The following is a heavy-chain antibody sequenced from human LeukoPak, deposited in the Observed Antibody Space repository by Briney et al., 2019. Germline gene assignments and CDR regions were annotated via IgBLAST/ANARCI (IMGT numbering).Heavy chain of an antibody. V-gene: IGHV3-21*01. CDR1: GFTFSSYA. Sequence: GGSLRLSCAASGFTFSSYAMSWVRQAPGKGLEWVSSITSIGTYIYYADSVKGRFTISRDNANNSLYLQMDSLRAEDAAVYYCAREGQFSFDYWGQGTLVTVSS. J-gene: IGHJ4*02. D-gene: IGHD5-24*01. CDR2: ITSIGTYI. CDR3: AREGQFSFDY.